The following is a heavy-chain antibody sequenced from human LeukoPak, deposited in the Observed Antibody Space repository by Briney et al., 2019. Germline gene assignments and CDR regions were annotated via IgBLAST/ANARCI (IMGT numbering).Heavy chain of an antibody. V-gene: IGHV3-7*01. J-gene: IGHJ5*02. CDR1: GFTFSSYA. CDR3: AREVHEYQLLNNWFDP. Sequence: QPGGSLRLSCAASGFTFSSYAMSWVRQAPGKGLEWVANIKQDGSEKYYVDSVKGRFTISRDNAKNSLYLQMNSLRAEDTAVYYCAREVHEYQLLNNWFDPWGQGTLVTVSS. D-gene: IGHD2-2*01. CDR2: IKQDGSEK.